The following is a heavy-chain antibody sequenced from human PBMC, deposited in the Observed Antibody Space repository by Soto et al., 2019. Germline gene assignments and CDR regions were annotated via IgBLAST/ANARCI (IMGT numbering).Heavy chain of an antibody. CDR2: IYYSGST. Sequence: SKTLSLTCTVSGGSISSSSYYWGWIRQPPGKGLEWIGSIYYSGSTYYNPSLKSRVTISVDTSKNQFSLKLSSVTAADTAVYYCARYPYLAARPYYFDYWGQGTLVTVSS. D-gene: IGHD6-6*01. CDR1: GGSISSSSYY. J-gene: IGHJ4*02. CDR3: ARYPYLAARPYYFDY. V-gene: IGHV4-39*01.